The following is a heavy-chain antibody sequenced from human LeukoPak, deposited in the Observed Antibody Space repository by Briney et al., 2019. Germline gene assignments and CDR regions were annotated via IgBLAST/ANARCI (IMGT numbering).Heavy chain of an antibody. J-gene: IGHJ4*02. D-gene: IGHD3-10*01. CDR1: GYSISSGYY. V-gene: IGHV4-38-2*01. Sequence: TSETLSLTCAVSGYSISSGYYWGWIRQPPGKGLEWIGSIYHSGSTYYNPSLKSRVTISVDTSKNQFSLKLSSVTAADTAVYYCARSRELLYDDFDYWGQGTLDTVSS. CDR3: ARSRELLYDDFDY. CDR2: IYHSGST.